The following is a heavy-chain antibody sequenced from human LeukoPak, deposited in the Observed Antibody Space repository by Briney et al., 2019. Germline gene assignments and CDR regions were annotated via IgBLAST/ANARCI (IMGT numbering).Heavy chain of an antibody. CDR3: ARGPSYYYGSGSPMDY. V-gene: IGHV1-8*01. J-gene: IGHJ4*02. Sequence: ASVKVSCKASGYTFTSYDINWVRQATGQGLEWMGWMNPNSGNTGYAQKFQGRVTMTRNTSISTAYMELSSLRSEDTAVYYCARGPSYYYGSGSPMDYWGQGTLVTVSS. CDR2: MNPNSGNT. D-gene: IGHD3-10*01. CDR1: GYTFTSYD.